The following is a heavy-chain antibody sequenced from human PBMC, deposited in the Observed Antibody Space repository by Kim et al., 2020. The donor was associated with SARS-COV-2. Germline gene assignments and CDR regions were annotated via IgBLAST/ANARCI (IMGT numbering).Heavy chain of an antibody. Sequence: GGSLRLSCAASGFTFSSYSMNWVRQAPGKGLEWVSSISSSSSYIYYADSVKGRFTISRDNAKNSLYLQMNSLRAEDTAVYYCASPWYQLRSRYYGMDVWGQGTTVTVSS. V-gene: IGHV3-21*01. J-gene: IGHJ6*02. CDR2: ISSSSSYI. CDR1: GFTFSSYS. CDR3: ASPWYQLRSRYYGMDV. D-gene: IGHD2-2*01.